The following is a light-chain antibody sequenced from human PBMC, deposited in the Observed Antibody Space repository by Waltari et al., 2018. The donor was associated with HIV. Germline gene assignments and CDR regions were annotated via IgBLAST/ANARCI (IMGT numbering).Light chain of an antibody. Sequence: QSALTQPASVSGSPGQSITTSCTGTSSDVGGYNYVSWYQQHPGKAPKLMLYEVSKRPSGVSNRFSGSKSGNTASLTISGLQAEDEADYYCSSYTSSSTLVFGGGTKLTVL. V-gene: IGLV2-14*01. CDR3: SSYTSSSTLV. J-gene: IGLJ2*01. CDR2: EVS. CDR1: SSDVGGYNY.